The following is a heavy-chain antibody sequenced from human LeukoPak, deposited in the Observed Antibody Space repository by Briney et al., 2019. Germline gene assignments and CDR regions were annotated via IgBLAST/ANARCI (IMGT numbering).Heavy chain of an antibody. V-gene: IGHV3-74*01. D-gene: IGHD6-13*01. J-gene: IGHJ4*02. CDR2: INSDGSST. CDR3: TRVFVGDEYSSSGY. CDR1: GFTFSRYY. Sequence: GGSLRLSCAASGFTFSRYYMHWVRQAPGKGLVWVSRINSDGSSTTYADSVKGRFTISRDNAKNTLYLQMNSLKVEDTAVYYCTRVFVGDEYSSSGYWGQGTLVAVSS.